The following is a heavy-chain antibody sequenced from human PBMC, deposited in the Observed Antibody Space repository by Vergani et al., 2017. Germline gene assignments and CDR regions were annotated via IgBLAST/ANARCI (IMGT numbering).Heavy chain of an antibody. J-gene: IGHJ4*02. V-gene: IGHV3-66*01. CDR1: GFTFSSYA. CDR3: ARIRYDFWSGYPGYYFDY. CDR2: IYSGGST. Sequence: EVQLVESGGGLVQPGGSLRLSCAASGFTFSSYAMHWVRQAPGKGLEWVSVIYSGGSTYYADSVKGRFTISRDNSKNTLYLQMNSLRAEDTAVYYCARIRYDFWSGYPGYYFDYWGQGTLVTVSS. D-gene: IGHD3-3*01.